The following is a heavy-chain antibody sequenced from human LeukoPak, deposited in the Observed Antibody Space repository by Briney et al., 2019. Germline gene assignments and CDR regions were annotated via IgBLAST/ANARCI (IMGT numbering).Heavy chain of an antibody. Sequence: GGSLRLSCAASGFTFSSYAMSWVRRAPGKGLEWVSGISGSGGGSTYDADSVKGRFTISRDNSKNTLYLQMNSLRAEDTAVYYCAKSKTPYCSSTNCLMFDYWGQGALVTVSS. V-gene: IGHV3-23*01. CDR1: GFTFSSYA. CDR2: ISGSGGGST. D-gene: IGHD2-2*01. CDR3: AKSKTPYCSSTNCLMFDY. J-gene: IGHJ4*02.